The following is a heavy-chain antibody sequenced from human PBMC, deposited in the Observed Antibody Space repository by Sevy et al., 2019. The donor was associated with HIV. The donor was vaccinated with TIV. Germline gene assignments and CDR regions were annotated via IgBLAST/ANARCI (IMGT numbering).Heavy chain of an antibody. J-gene: IGHJ4*02. V-gene: IGHV3-21*01. D-gene: IGHD6-19*01. Sequence: GGCLRLSCAASGFTFSTYRMNWVRQAPGKGLEWLSSISGNTNYMYYADSVKGRFTISRDNGKNSLYLQMNSLRAEDTARSYCARHHYSGGWYYFDSWGQGTLVTVSS. CDR3: ARHHYSGGWYYFDS. CDR1: GFTFSTYR. CDR2: ISGNTNYM.